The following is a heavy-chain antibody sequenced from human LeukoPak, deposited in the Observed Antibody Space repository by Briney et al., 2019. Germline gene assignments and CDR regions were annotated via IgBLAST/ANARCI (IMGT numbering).Heavy chain of an antibody. D-gene: IGHD3-16*01. V-gene: IGHV4-34*01. CDR3: ARHYGP. J-gene: IGHJ5*02. CDR2: IYDSGST. CDR1: GRSFSGYY. Sequence: SETLSLTCAVYGRSFSGYYWSWIRQPPGKGLEWIGSIYDSGSTYYNPSLKSRVTISVDTSKNQFSLKLNSVTAADTAVYYCARHYGPWGQGTLVTVSS.